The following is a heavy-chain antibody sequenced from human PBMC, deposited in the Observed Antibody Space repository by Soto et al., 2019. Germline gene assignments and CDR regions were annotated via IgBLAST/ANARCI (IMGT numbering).Heavy chain of an antibody. D-gene: IGHD4-17*01. CDR2: INHSGST. CDR1: GGSFSGYY. J-gene: IGHJ4*02. V-gene: IGHV4-34*01. Sequence: SETLSLTCAVYGGSFSGYYWSWIRQPPGKGLEWIGEINHSGSTNYNPSLKSRVTISVDTSKNQFSLKLSSVTAADTAVYYCARFSRSLTVTIDYWGQGTLVTVPQ. CDR3: ARFSRSLTVTIDY.